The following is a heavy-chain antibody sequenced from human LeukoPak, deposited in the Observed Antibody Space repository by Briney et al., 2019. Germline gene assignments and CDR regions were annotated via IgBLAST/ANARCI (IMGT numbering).Heavy chain of an antibody. CDR3: ARVEALYSGSEKNAFDI. J-gene: IGHJ3*02. CDR1: GFTFSSYD. CDR2: IGTAGDT. V-gene: IGHV3-13*01. D-gene: IGHD3-10*01. Sequence: HPGGSLRLSCAASGFTFSSYDMHWVRQATGKGLEWVSAIGTAGDTYYPGSVKGRFTISRENAKNSLYLQMNSLRAGDTAVYYCARVEALYSGSEKNAFDIWGQGTPVTVSS.